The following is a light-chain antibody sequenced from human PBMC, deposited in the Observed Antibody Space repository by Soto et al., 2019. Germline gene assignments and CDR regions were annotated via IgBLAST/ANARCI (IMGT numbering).Light chain of an antibody. Sequence: DVVMTQSPLSLPVSLGQPASSSCRSSQNLVYSDGNTYLLWFQQRPGQSPRRLIYNVSKRDSGVPDRFTGSGSGTDCTLKISRVDAEDVGGYYCMQGTHWPYTFGQGTKLEIK. CDR1: QNLVYSDGNTY. CDR3: MQGTHWPYT. J-gene: IGKJ2*01. CDR2: NVS. V-gene: IGKV2-30*01.